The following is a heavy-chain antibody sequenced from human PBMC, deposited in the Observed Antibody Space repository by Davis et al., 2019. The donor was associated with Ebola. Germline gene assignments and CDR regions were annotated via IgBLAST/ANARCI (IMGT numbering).Heavy chain of an antibody. D-gene: IGHD2-8*01. Sequence: HTGGSLRLSCAASGFTFSSYWMHWVRQAPGKGLVWVSRINSDGSSTSYADSVKGRFTISRDNAKNSLYLQMNSLRAEDTAVYYCARLSGFILSRTSTKPEYYYGMDVWGQGTTVTVSS. J-gene: IGHJ6*02. CDR2: INSDGSST. V-gene: IGHV3-74*01. CDR1: GFTFSSYW. CDR3: ARLSGFILSRTSTKPEYYYGMDV.